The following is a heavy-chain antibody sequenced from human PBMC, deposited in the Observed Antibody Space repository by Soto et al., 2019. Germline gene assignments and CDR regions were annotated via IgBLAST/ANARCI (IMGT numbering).Heavy chain of an antibody. CDR3: ARHNLGSAAASVSAQYSRSFAY. CDR1: GYSFTSYW. CDR2: IYPGDSDT. J-gene: IGHJ4*02. Sequence: PGESLQIYCKGSGYSFTSYWIGWVRQMPVKGLEWMGIIYPGDSDTRYSPSFQGQVNISADKSISTAYLQWSSLKASDTAMYYCARHNLGSAAASVSAQYSRSFAYFGQGTLVTFYS. D-gene: IGHD6-6*01. V-gene: IGHV5-51*01.